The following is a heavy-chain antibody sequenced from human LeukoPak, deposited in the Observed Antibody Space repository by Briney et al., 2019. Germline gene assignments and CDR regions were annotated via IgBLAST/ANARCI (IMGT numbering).Heavy chain of an antibody. Sequence: LPGGSLRLPCAASGFTFSSYDMHWVRQATGKGLEWVSAIGTAGDTYYPGSVKGRFTISRENAKNSLYLQMNSLRAGDTAVYYCARGRRDCSSTSCYELADAFDIWGQGTMVTVSS. CDR2: IGTAGDT. CDR1: GFTFSSYD. J-gene: IGHJ3*02. V-gene: IGHV3-13*01. D-gene: IGHD2-2*01. CDR3: ARGRRDCSSTSCYELADAFDI.